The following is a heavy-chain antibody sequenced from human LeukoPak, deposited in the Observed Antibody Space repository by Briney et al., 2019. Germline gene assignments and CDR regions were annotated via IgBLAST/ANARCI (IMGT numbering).Heavy chain of an antibody. CDR2: ISLSSSTM. V-gene: IGHV3-48*01. Sequence: GGSLRLSCAASGLTFSTYTMNWVRQAPGKGLQWVSYISLSSSTMYYADSVKGRFTISRDNANNSLYLQMNRLRAEDTAVYYCCLGYCSGGSCYKGDYWGQGTLVTVSS. D-gene: IGHD2-15*01. CDR1: GLTFSTYT. J-gene: IGHJ4*02. CDR3: CLGYCSGGSCYKGDY.